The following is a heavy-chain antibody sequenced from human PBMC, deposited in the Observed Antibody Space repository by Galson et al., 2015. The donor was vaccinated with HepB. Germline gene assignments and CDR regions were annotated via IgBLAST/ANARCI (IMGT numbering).Heavy chain of an antibody. CDR1: GLTSRNSA. Sequence: SLRLSCAASGLTSRNSAMSWVRQAPGKGLEWVSDISGSGDFTDYADSVKGRFTISRDNSKNTLYLEMNSLRAGDTAIYYCAKGNSTCWFDAWGQGTLVTVSS. J-gene: IGHJ5*02. D-gene: IGHD6-13*01. CDR2: ISGSGDFT. CDR3: AKGNSTCWFDA. V-gene: IGHV3-23*01.